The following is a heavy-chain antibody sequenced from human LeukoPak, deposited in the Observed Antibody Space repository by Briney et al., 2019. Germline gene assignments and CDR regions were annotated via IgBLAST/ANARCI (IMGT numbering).Heavy chain of an antibody. V-gene: IGHV1-2*02. Sequence: ASVKVSCKASGYTFTGYYMHWVRQAPGQGLEWMGWINPNSGGTNYAQKFQGRVTMTRDTSISTAYMELSRLRSDDTAVYYCARPLYDFWSGYLYYWGQGTLDTVSS. J-gene: IGHJ4*02. CDR2: INPNSGGT. CDR1: GYTFTGYY. D-gene: IGHD3/OR15-3a*01. CDR3: ARPLYDFWSGYLYY.